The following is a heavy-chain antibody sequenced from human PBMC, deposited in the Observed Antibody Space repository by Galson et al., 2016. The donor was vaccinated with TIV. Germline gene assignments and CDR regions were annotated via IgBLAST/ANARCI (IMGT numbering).Heavy chain of an antibody. CDR2: TVPFFNTA. V-gene: IGHV1-69*05. D-gene: IGHD6-19*01. CDR1: GGTFRSYT. J-gene: IGHJ4*02. CDR3: ARGRQWLPPVE. Sequence: SVKVSCKASGGTFRSYTFSWVRQAPGHGLEWMGGTVPFFNTATYAQKFQGRVTIATDESTTTAYMDLSNLRSDDTAVYYCARGRQWLPPVEWGQGTLVTVSS.